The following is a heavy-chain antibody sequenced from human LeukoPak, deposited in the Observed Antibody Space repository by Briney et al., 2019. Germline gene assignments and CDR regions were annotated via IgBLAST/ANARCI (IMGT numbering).Heavy chain of an antibody. Sequence: PGGSLRLSCAASGVTFSSYAMSWVRQPPGKGLELVSAISGSGGSTYYADSVRGRFTISRDNSKNTLYLQMNSLGAEDTAVYYCAKDKIRSFPTRTREYSGYDGSVAFDIWGQGTMVTVSS. CDR1: GVTFSSYA. CDR2: ISGSGGST. V-gene: IGHV3-23*01. J-gene: IGHJ3*02. CDR3: AKDKIRSFPTRTREYSGYDGSVAFDI. D-gene: IGHD5-12*01.